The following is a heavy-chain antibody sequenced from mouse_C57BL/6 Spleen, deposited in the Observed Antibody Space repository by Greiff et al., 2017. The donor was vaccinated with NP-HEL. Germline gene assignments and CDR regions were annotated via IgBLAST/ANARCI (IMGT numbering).Heavy chain of an antibody. V-gene: IGHV5-4*01. J-gene: IGHJ4*01. CDR3: ARGGGSSYVGYAMDY. Sequence: EVHLVESGGGLVKPGGSLKLSCAASGFTFSSYAMSWVRQTPEKRLEWVATISDGGSYTYYPDNVKGRFTISRDNAKNNLYLQMSHLKSEDTAMYYCARGGGSSYVGYAMDYWGQGTSVTVSS. CDR1: GFTFSSYA. D-gene: IGHD1-1*01. CDR2: ISDGGSYT.